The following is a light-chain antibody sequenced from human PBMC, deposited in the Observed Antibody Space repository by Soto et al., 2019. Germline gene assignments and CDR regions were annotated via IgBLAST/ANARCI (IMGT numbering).Light chain of an antibody. CDR2: WAS. Sequence: DIVMTQSPDSLAVSLGERATINCKSSQSVLYSRYNENYLAWYQQKPGQPPKLLIYWASTRESGVPDRFSGSGSGTDFTLTISNLQAEDVAVYYCQQYYTTPSYTFGQGTKLEIK. CDR3: QQYYTTPSYT. V-gene: IGKV4-1*01. CDR1: QSVLYSRYNENY. J-gene: IGKJ2*01.